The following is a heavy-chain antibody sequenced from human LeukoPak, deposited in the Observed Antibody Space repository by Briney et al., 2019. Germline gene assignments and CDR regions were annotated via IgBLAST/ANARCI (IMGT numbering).Heavy chain of an antibody. V-gene: IGHV4-39*07. D-gene: IGHD6-13*01. Sequence: SETLSLTCTVSGGSISSTTYYWAWIRQPPGKGLEWIGTLYYSGSTYYNPSLDSRVTISVDTSKNHFSLKMSSVTAADTAVYYCASDSRSTWYYHWGQGTLVTVSS. CDR3: ASDSRSTWYYH. CDR2: LYYSGST. J-gene: IGHJ4*02. CDR1: GGSISSTTYY.